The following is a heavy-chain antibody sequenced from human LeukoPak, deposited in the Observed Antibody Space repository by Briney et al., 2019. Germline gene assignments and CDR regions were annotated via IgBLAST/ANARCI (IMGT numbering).Heavy chain of an antibody. V-gene: IGHV5-10-1*01. J-gene: IGHJ4*02. CDR3: ARHAYSSSPFDY. CDR1: GYSFTSYW. Sequence: GESLKISCKGSGYSFTSYWISWVRQMPGKGLEWMGRIDPSVSYTNYSPSFQGHVTISADKSISTAYLQWSSLKASDTAMYYCARHAYSSSPFDYWGQGTLVTVSS. CDR2: IDPSVSYT. D-gene: IGHD6-13*01.